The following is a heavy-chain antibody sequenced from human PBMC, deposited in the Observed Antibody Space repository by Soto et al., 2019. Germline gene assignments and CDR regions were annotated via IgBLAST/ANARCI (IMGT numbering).Heavy chain of an antibody. Sequence: QVQLQESGPGLVKPSETLSVTCTVSGGSISSYYWSWIRQPQGKGLEWIGYIYYSGSTNYNPSLKSRVTISVDTSKNQFSLKLSSVTAADTAVHYCARLLLVRFGELFSPDAFDIWGQGTMVTVSS. J-gene: IGHJ3*02. CDR1: GGSISSYY. CDR3: ARLLLVRFGELFSPDAFDI. CDR2: IYYSGST. V-gene: IGHV4-59*08. D-gene: IGHD3-10*01.